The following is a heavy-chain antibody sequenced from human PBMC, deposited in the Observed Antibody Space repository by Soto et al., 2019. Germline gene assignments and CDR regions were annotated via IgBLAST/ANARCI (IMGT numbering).Heavy chain of an antibody. CDR1: GGSMSSYY. J-gene: IGHJ4*02. CDR3: ARAPAGDYGGYFDS. D-gene: IGHD4-17*01. Sequence: QMHLQESGPGLVKPSETLSLTCTVSGGSMSSYYWSWIWRPPGKGLEWIGSVLYSGSTKYNPSLKSRVTSSVDMSKNQCPLNLRSVTAADTAMYYCARAPAGDYGGYFDSWGQGIQVTVSS. V-gene: IGHV4-59*01. CDR2: VLYSGST.